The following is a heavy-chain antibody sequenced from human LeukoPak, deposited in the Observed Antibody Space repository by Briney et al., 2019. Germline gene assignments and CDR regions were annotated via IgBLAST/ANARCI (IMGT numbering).Heavy chain of an antibody. CDR2: ISSSSSYI. CDR3: ARSKGYFDWLFDY. D-gene: IGHD3-9*01. Sequence: PGGSLRLSCVVSGFNFRSYSMDWVRQAPGKGLEWLSSISSSSSYIYYADSVKGRFTISRDNAKNSLHLQMNSLRAEDTAVYYCARSKGYFDWLFDYWGQGTLVTVSS. J-gene: IGHJ4*02. CDR1: GFNFRSYS. V-gene: IGHV3-21*01.